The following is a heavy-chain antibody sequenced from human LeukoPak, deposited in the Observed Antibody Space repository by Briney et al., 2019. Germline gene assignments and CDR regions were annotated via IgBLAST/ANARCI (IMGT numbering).Heavy chain of an antibody. V-gene: IGHV1-8*03. CDR1: GYTFTSYD. D-gene: IGHD4-17*01. J-gene: IGHJ4*02. CDR3: ARAGGPAVTTYYFDY. CDR2: MNPNSGNT. Sequence: ASVKVSCKASGYTFTSYDINWVRQATGQGLEWMGWMNPNSGNTGYAQKFQGRVTITRNTSIRTAYMELSSLRSEDTAVYYCARAGGPAVTTYYFDYWGQGTLVTVSS.